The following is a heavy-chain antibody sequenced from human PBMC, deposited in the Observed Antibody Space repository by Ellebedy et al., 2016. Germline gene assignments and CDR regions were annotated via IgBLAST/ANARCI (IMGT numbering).Heavy chain of an antibody. V-gene: IGHV3-23*01. CDR1: GFTFSSYA. CDR2: ISGSGGST. Sequence: GESLKISCAASGFTFSSYAMSWVRQAPGKGLEWVSAISGSGGSTYYADSVKGRFTISRDNSKNTLYLQMNSLRAEDTAVYYCAKDPGYSSGWSHFDYWGQGTLVTVSS. CDR3: AKDPGYSSGWSHFDY. D-gene: IGHD6-19*01. J-gene: IGHJ4*02.